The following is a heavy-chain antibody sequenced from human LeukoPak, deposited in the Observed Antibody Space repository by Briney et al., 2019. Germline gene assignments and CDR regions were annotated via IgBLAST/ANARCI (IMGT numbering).Heavy chain of an antibody. J-gene: IGHJ4*02. Sequence: GGSLRLSCAASGFTFDNYAMHWVRQAPGKGLEWVAFVRFDGINKYYTESVKGRFTISRDNSENTLYLQMNSLRAEDTAVYYCAKAYYYDSSGYKAHFDYWGQGTLVTVSS. CDR2: VRFDGINK. CDR3: AKAYYYDSSGYKAHFDY. CDR1: GFTFDNYA. V-gene: IGHV3-30*02. D-gene: IGHD3-22*01.